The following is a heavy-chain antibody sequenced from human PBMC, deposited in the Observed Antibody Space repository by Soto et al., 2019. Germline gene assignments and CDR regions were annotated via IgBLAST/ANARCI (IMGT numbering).Heavy chain of an antibody. J-gene: IGHJ5*02. Sequence: QVQLVQSGAEVKKPGSSVKVSCKASGGTFSSYAISWVRQAPGQGLEWMGGIIPIFGTANYAQKVQGRVTITADESTSTAYMELSSLRAEDTAVYYCARGLDSMIVLGPLLAWGQGTLVTVSS. V-gene: IGHV1-69*01. CDR3: ARGLDSMIVLGPLLA. CDR2: IIPIFGTA. CDR1: GGTFSSYA. D-gene: IGHD3-22*01.